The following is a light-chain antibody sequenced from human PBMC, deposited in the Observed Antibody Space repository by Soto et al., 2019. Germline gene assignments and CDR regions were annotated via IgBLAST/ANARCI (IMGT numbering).Light chain of an antibody. CDR2: TND. J-gene: IGLJ2*01. Sequence: QSVLTQPPSASATPGQRVTISCSGSDSNVGINFVYWYQQLPGTAPKLLIYTNDQRPSGVPDRFSGSKSGTSASLAISGLRSEDEAEYYCAAWDDSLSGVVFGGGTKRTV. CDR1: DSNVGINF. V-gene: IGLV1-47*02. CDR3: AAWDDSLSGVV.